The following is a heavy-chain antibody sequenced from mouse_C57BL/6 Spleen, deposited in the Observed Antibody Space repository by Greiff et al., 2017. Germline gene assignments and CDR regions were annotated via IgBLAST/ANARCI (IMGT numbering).Heavy chain of an antibody. CDR3: VRQKTGSYFDY. J-gene: IGHJ2*01. D-gene: IGHD4-1*01. V-gene: IGHV10-1*01. CDR2: IRSKSNNYAT. Sequence: DVKLVESGGGLVQPKGSLKLSCAASGFSFNTYAMNWVRQAPGKGLEWVARIRSKSNNYATYYADSVKDRFTISRDDSESMLYLQMNNLKTEDTAMYYCVRQKTGSYFDYWGQGTTLTVSS. CDR1: GFSFNTYA.